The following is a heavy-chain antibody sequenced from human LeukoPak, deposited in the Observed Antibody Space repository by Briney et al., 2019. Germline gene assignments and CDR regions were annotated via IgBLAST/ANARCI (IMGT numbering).Heavy chain of an antibody. Sequence: RGGSLRLSCAASVFTLSIYAMHGVRHAPGKGVEWVAVISYDGSNKYYADSVKGRFTISRDNSKNTLYLQMNSLRAEDTAVYYCARGSYYDSSGYPDYWGQGTLVTVSS. J-gene: IGHJ4*02. CDR1: VFTLSIYA. D-gene: IGHD3-22*01. CDR2: ISYDGSNK. V-gene: IGHV3-30-3*01. CDR3: ARGSYYDSSGYPDY.